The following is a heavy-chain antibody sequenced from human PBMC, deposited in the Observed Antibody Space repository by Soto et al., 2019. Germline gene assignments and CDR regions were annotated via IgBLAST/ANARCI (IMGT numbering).Heavy chain of an antibody. J-gene: IGHJ6*02. CDR2: IIRLFGTP. CDR1: GGTFSSYA. Sequence: QVQLVQSGAEVKKPGSSVKVSCKASGGTFSSYAINWLRQAPGQGLEWMGGIIRLFGTPDYAQRFQGRVTIAADESTSTAYMELSSLRSEDTAVYYCARQRSNEYYYYGMDVWGQGTTVTVSS. D-gene: IGHD4-4*01. CDR3: ARQRSNEYYYYGMDV. V-gene: IGHV1-69*12.